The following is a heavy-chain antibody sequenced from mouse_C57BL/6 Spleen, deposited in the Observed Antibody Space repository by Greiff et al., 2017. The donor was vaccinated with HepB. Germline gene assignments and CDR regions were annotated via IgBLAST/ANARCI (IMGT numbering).Heavy chain of an antibody. CDR3: ARHSPDSSGSYAMDY. CDR2: ISNGGGST. J-gene: IGHJ4*01. Sequence: EVKLVESGGGLVQPGGSLKLSCAASGFTFSDYYMYWVRQTPEKRLEWVAYISNGGGSTYYPDTVKGRFTISRDNAKNTLYLQMSRLKSEDTAMYYCARHSPDSSGSYAMDYWGQGTSVTVSS. D-gene: IGHD3-2*02. V-gene: IGHV5-12*01. CDR1: GFTFSDYY.